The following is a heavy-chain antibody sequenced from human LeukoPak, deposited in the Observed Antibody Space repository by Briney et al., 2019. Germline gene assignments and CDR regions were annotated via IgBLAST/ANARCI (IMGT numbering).Heavy chain of an antibody. Sequence: GGSLRLSCAASGFTFSSYAMHWVRQAPGKGLEWVAVTSYDGSNKYYADSVKGRFTISRDNSQNTLYLQMNSLRVEDTAVYYCARDRQYCSSTICYGYYYYSMDVWGKGTTVTVSS. D-gene: IGHD2-2*01. CDR3: ARDRQYCSSTICYGYYYYSMDV. J-gene: IGHJ6*03. CDR1: GFTFSSYA. V-gene: IGHV3-30-3*01. CDR2: TSYDGSNK.